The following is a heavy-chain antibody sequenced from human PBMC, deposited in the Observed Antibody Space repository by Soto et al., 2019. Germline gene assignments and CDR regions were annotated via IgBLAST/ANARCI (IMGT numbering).Heavy chain of an antibody. Sequence: GGSLRLSCAASGFTFSSYGMHWVRQAPGKGLERVAVISYDGSNKYYVDSVKGRFTISRDNSKNTLYLQMNSLRAEDTFVYYCSIDFSGLLGYYYYGMDVWGQGTTVTVSS. J-gene: IGHJ6*02. D-gene: IGHD2-8*02. V-gene: IGHV3-30*03. CDR1: GFTFSSYG. CDR3: SIDFSGLLGYYYYGMDV. CDR2: ISYDGSNK.